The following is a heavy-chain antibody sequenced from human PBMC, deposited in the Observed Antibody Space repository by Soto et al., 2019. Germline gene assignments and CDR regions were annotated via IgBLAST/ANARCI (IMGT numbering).Heavy chain of an antibody. CDR2: IWYDGSNK. D-gene: IGHD4-17*01. CDR1: GFTFSNYG. V-gene: IGHV3-33*01. J-gene: IGHJ4*02. CDR3: AREDYGDSHDY. Sequence: QVQLVESGGGVVQPGRSLRLSCAASGFTFSNYGMHWVRQAPGKGLEWVAVIWYDGSNKYYADSVKGRFTISRDNSKNTLYLQMNSLIAEDTAAYYCAREDYGDSHDYWGQETLVTVSS.